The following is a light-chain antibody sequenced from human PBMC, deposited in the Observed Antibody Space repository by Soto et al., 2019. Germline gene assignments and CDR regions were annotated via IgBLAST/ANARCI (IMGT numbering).Light chain of an antibody. CDR3: QQYNTARPFFT. J-gene: IGKJ3*01. V-gene: IGKV1-33*01. CDR2: AAS. CDR1: QDIRNH. Sequence: DIQMTQSPSSLSASVGDRVTMTCQASQDIRNHLNWYQQKPGKAPKLLIYAASSLETGAPSRFSGTGFGTHFTFTISGLQPEDIATYYCQQYNTARPFFTFGPGTRV.